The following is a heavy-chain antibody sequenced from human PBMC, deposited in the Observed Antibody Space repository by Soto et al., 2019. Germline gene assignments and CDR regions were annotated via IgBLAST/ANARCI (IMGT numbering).Heavy chain of an antibody. J-gene: IGHJ4*02. CDR1: GGSISVYY. V-gene: IGHV4-59*01. CDR3: ARGRVPRYFFDY. CDR2: TYSGGST. Sequence: QVQLQESGPGLVKPSETLSLTCTVSGGSISVYYWSWIRQPPGKGLEWIGSTYSGGSTKYNPLLQSRVTISVDTSKNQFSLELTSLTASDTAVYYCARGRVPRYFFDYWGQGALVTVSS.